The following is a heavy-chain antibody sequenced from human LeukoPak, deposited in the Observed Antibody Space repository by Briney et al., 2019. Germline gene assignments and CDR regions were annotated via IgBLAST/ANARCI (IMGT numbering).Heavy chain of an antibody. J-gene: IGHJ4*02. CDR3: ARERGSYPGPLDY. CDR1: GFTFSSYA. V-gene: IGHV3-30-3*01. CDR2: ISYDGSDK. D-gene: IGHD1-26*01. Sequence: GGSLRLSCAASGFTFSSYAMHWVRQAPGKGLEWVAVISYDGSDKYYADSVKGRFTISRDNSKNTLYLQMNSLRAEDTAVYYCARERGSYPGPLDYWGQGTLVTVSS.